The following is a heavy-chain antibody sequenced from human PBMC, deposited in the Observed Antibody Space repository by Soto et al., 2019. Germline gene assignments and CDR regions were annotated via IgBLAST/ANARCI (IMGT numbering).Heavy chain of an antibody. V-gene: IGHV3-9*01. J-gene: IGHJ4*02. Sequence: EVQLVESGGGLVQPGRSLRLSCAASGFTFDDYAMHWVRQAPGKGLEWVSGISWNSGSIGYADSVKGRFSISRDNAKNSLYLQMNSLRAEETALYYCAKDRGYSGCDRFDYWCKGTLVTVSS. CDR3: AKDRGYSGCDRFDY. CDR1: GFTFDDYA. CDR2: ISWNSGSI. D-gene: IGHD5-12*01.